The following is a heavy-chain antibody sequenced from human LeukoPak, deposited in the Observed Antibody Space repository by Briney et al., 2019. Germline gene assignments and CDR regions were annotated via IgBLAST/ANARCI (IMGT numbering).Heavy chain of an antibody. Sequence: PGGSLRLSCAASGFTFRSYGMSWVRQAPGKGLEWVSGISGSGGSTYYADSVKGRFTISRDNSKNTLYLQMNSLRAEDTAVYYCAKDRGEVGATIRGGSDYWGQGTLVTVSS. CDR3: AKDRGEVGATIRGGSDY. D-gene: IGHD1-26*01. CDR1: GFTFRSYG. J-gene: IGHJ4*02. CDR2: ISGSGGST. V-gene: IGHV3-23*01.